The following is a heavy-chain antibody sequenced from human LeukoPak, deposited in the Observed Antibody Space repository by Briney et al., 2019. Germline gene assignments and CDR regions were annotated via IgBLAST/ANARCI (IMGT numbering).Heavy chain of an antibody. D-gene: IGHD2-2*01. CDR2: ISGSGGST. V-gene: IGHV3-23*01. J-gene: IGHJ4*02. CDR3: AKGGLVVVVPAEKVGDS. CDR1: RFTFSTYA. Sequence: GGPLRLSCAASRFTFSTYAMIWVRQAPGKGLEWVSAISGSGGSTYYADSVKGRFTISRDNSKNTLYLQMNSLRAEDTAVYYCAKGGLVVVVPAEKVGDSRGQGTLVTVSS.